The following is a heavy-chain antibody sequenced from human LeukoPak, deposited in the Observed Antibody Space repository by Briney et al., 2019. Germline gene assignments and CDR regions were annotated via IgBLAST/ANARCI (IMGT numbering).Heavy chain of an antibody. J-gene: IGHJ4*02. CDR1: GYTFTGYY. V-gene: IGHV1-2*02. D-gene: IGHD3-22*01. Sequence: GASVKVSCKASGYTFTGYYMHWVRQAPGQGLEWMGWINPNSGGTNYAQKFQGRVTITADESTSTAYMELSSLRSEDTAVYYCARGGRMTYYYDSSGSRLDYWGQGTLVTVSS. CDR2: INPNSGGT. CDR3: ARGGRMTYYYDSSGSRLDY.